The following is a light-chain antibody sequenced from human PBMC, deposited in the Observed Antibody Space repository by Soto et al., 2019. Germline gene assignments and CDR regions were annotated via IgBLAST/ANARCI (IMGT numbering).Light chain of an antibody. CDR1: SSDVGAHNF. V-gene: IGLV2-14*03. CDR2: DVS. CDR3: SSYTSTSTVYV. Sequence: QSALTQPASVPGSPGQSITISCTGTSSDVGAHNFVSWYQQHPGKAPKLMIYDVSNRPSGVSSRFSGSKSGNTASLTISGLQADDEADYYCSSYTSTSTVYVFGTGTKVTVL. J-gene: IGLJ1*01.